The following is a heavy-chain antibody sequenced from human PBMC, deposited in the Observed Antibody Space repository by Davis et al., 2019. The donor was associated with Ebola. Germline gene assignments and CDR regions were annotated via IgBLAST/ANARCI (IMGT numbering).Heavy chain of an antibody. CDR2: LFHRGIA. Sequence: MPGGSLRLSCTVSGGSISTSYWNWMRQPPGKGLEWTGYLFHRGIAVYNPSLNRRVSLSLDTSKNQISLKLTSVTAADTALYYCARPRRDTYANEAFDIWGQGTMVTVSS. V-gene: IGHV4-59*01. D-gene: IGHD5-24*01. CDR3: ARPRRDTYANEAFDI. CDR1: GGSISTSY. J-gene: IGHJ3*02.